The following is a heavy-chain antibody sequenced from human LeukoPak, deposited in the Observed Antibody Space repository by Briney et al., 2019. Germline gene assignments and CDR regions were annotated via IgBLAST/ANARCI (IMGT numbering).Heavy chain of an antibody. V-gene: IGHV3-15*01. Sequence: GGSLRLSCAASEFSVGSNYMTWVRQAPGKGLEWVGRIKSKTDGGTTDYAAPVKGRFTISRDDSKNTLYLQMNSLKTEDTAVYYCTAYGYSSGWYGDGDAFDIWGQGTMVTVSS. J-gene: IGHJ3*02. CDR1: EFSVGSNY. D-gene: IGHD6-19*01. CDR3: TAYGYSSGWYGDGDAFDI. CDR2: IKSKTDGGTT.